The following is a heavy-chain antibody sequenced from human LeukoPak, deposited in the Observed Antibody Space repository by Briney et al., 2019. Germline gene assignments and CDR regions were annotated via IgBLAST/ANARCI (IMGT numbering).Heavy chain of an antibody. CDR2: ISPDGSSA. CDR1: GLTFSSHG. CDR3: ARNPTGDYDY. Sequence: GSLRLSCAGSGLTFSSHGMSWVRQAPGKGLEWVSRISPDGSSALSADSVRGRFTISRDNADNTLYLQLNSLRAEDTAVYYCARNPTGDYDYWGQGALVTVSS. J-gene: IGHJ4*02. D-gene: IGHD2-8*02. V-gene: IGHV3-74*03.